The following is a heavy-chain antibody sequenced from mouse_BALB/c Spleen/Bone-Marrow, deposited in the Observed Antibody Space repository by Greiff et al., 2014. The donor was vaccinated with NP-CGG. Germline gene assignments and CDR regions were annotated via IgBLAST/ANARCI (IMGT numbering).Heavy chain of an antibody. CDR3: ARSAYYGSSYGAMDY. D-gene: IGHD1-1*01. CDR1: GYAFSSSW. CDR2: IYPGDGDT. J-gene: IGHJ4*01. Sequence: QVQLQQSGPELVKPGASVRISCTGSGYAFSSSWMNWVKQRPGQGLEWIGRIYPGDGDTNSNGRFKGKATLTADRSSNTAYMQLSSLTSVDSAVYFCARSAYYGSSYGAMDYGGQGTSVTVSS. V-gene: IGHV1-82*01.